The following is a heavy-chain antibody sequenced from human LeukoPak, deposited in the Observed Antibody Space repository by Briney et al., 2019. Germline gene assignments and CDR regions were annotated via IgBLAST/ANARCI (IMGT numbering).Heavy chain of an antibody. CDR2: ISGSGGST. CDR3: AKSVAVAGIFDY. Sequence: GGSLRLSCAASGFTFSSYAMSWVRQAPGKGLEWVSAISGSGGSTYYADSVKGRFTISRDNSKSTLYLQMNSLRAEDTAVYYCAKSVAVAGIFDYWGQGTLVTVSS. V-gene: IGHV3-23*01. D-gene: IGHD6-19*01. J-gene: IGHJ4*02. CDR1: GFTFSSYA.